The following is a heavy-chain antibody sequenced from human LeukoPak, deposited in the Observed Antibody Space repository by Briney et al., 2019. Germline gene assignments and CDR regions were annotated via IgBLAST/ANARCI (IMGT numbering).Heavy chain of an antibody. Sequence: GGSLRLSCAASGFTFSSYAMSWVRQAPGKGLEWVSAISGSGGSTYYADSVKGRFTISRDNSKKTLYLQMNSLRAEDTAVYYCAKELRITMIVVVITYTAFDIWGQGTMVTVSS. CDR1: GFTFSSYA. J-gene: IGHJ3*02. V-gene: IGHV3-23*01. CDR2: ISGSGGST. D-gene: IGHD3-22*01. CDR3: AKELRITMIVVVITYTAFDI.